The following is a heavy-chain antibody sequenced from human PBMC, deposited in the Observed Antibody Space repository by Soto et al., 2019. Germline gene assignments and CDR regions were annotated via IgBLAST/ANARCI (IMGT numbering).Heavy chain of an antibody. J-gene: IGHJ4*02. Sequence: EVQLLESGGGIVQPGGSLRVSCVASGFTFSNFVMSWVRQAPGKGLEWVSAIRGTGGETFYADSVRGRFTISRDNSKNTLYLHMNSLRDEDTALYFCAQDRGWGVVSPSHDYWGQGTLVTVSS. V-gene: IGHV3-23*01. CDR1: GFTFSNFV. CDR2: IRGTGGET. D-gene: IGHD2-21*01. CDR3: AQDRGWGVVSPSHDY.